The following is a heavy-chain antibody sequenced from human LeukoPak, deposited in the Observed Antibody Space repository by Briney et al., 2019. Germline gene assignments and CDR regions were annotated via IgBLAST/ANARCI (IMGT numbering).Heavy chain of an antibody. D-gene: IGHD3-10*01. CDR1: GFTVSSNY. CDR3: ARVVVGWFGELSYFDY. CDR2: IYSGGST. Sequence: GGSLRLSCAASGFTVSSNYMSWVRQAPGKGLEWVSVIYSGGSTYYADSVKGRFTISRDNSKNTLYLQMNSLRAEDTAVYYCARVVVGWFGELSYFDYWGQGTLVTVSS. J-gene: IGHJ4*02. V-gene: IGHV3-53*01.